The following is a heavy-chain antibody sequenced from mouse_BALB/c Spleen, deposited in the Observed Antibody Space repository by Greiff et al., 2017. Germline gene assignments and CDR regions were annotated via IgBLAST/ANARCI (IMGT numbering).Heavy chain of an antibody. CDR1: GYTFTSYW. CDR2: IDPSDSET. CDR3: ARRQLDY. J-gene: IGHJ4*01. Sequence: QVQLKQPGAELVKPGAPVKLSCKASGYTFTSYWMNWVKQRPGRGLEWIGRIDPSDSETHYNQKFKDKATLTVDKSSSTAYIQLSSLTSEDSAVYYCARRQLDYWGQGTSVTVSS. D-gene: IGHD6-1*01. V-gene: IGHV1-69*02.